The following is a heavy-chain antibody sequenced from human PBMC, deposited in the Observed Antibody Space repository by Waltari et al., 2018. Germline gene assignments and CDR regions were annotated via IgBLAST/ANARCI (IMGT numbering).Heavy chain of an antibody. Sequence: QVQLVESGGGVVQPGGSLSLSCAASGFTFSSYGMHWVRQAPGKGLEWVAFIRYDGSNKYYADSMKGRVTISRDSSKNTLHLQMNSLRIEDTAVYYCARRHDGDYEPYFDYWGQGIAVTVSS. CDR1: GFTFSSYG. D-gene: IGHD4-17*01. CDR3: ARRHDGDYEPYFDY. J-gene: IGHJ4*02. V-gene: IGHV3-30*02. CDR2: IRYDGSNK.